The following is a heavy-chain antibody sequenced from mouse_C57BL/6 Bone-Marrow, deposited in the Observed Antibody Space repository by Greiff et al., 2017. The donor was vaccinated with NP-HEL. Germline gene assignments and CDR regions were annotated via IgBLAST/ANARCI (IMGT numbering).Heavy chain of an antibody. V-gene: IGHV1-26*01. J-gene: IGHJ2*01. CDR3: ARGSNYFDY. CDR1: GYTFTDYY. Sequence: SGPELVKPGASVKISCKASGYTFTDYYMNWVKQSHGKSLEWIGDINPNNGGTSYNQKFKGKATLTVDKSSSTAYMELRSLTSEDSAVYYCARGSNYFDYWGQGTTLTVSS. CDR2: INPNNGGT. D-gene: IGHD5-1*01.